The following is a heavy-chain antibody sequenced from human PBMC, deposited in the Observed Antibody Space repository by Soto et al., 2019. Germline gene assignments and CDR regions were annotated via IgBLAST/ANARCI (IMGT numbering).Heavy chain of an antibody. V-gene: IGHV4-28*05. CDR2: IYYTGTV. Sequence: QLHLQESGPGLVKPSDTLSLTCAVPGYSIGTYNWWAWIRQPPGKGLEWIGYIYYTGTVYYNLSLKNRVSMSVDTARDQLSLRLSSVTAADTAVYYCARTSRLKTGQLDYWGPGALVTVSS. J-gene: IGHJ4*02. D-gene: IGHD3-9*01. CDR1: GYSIGTYNW. CDR3: ARTSRLKTGQLDY.